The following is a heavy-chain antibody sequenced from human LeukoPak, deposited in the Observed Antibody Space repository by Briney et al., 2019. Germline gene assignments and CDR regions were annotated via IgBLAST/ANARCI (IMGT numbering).Heavy chain of an antibody. CDR2: INSDGSST. V-gene: IGHV3-74*01. D-gene: IGHD3-3*01. CDR3: ARRPEVYYDFWSGPDYYGMDV. J-gene: IGHJ6*02. Sequence: PGGSLRLSCAASGFTLSSYWMHWVRQAPGKGLVWVSRINSDGSSTSYADSVKGRFTISRDNAKNTLYLQMNSLRAEDTAVYYCARRPEVYYDFWSGPDYYGMDVWGQGTTVTVSS. CDR1: GFTLSSYW.